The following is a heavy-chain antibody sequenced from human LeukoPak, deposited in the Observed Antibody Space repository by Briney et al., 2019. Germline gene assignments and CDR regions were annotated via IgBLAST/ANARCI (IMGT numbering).Heavy chain of an antibody. Sequence: PSETLSLTCTVSGGSISSGSYYWSWIRQPAGKGLEWIGRIYTSGSTNYNPSLKSRVTISVDTSKNQFSLKLSSVTAADTAVYYCARERDIVVVPAAIANAFDIWGQGTMVTVSS. D-gene: IGHD2-2*01. CDR1: GGSISSGSYY. CDR2: IYTSGST. J-gene: IGHJ3*02. CDR3: ARERDIVVVPAAIANAFDI. V-gene: IGHV4-61*02.